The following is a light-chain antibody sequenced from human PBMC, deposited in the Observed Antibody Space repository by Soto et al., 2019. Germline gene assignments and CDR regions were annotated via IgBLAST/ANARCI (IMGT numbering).Light chain of an antibody. V-gene: IGLV2-14*01. CDR2: VVS. CDR3: SSYRSGGSFV. Sequence: QSALAQPTSVSGSPGQSIAISCTGTSSDVGGYDYVSWHQQHPGKAPKVLISVVSNRPSGVSNRFSGSKSGNTASLTISGLQAADEADYYCSSYRSGGSFVFGSGTKLTVL. CDR1: SSDVGGYDY. J-gene: IGLJ1*01.